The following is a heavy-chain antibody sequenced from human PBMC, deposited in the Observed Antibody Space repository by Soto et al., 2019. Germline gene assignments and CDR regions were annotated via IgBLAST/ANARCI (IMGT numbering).Heavy chain of an antibody. V-gene: IGHV4-30-4*01. CDR1: GGSISSGDYY. Sequence: SETLSLTCTVSGGSISSGDYYWSWIRQPPGKGLEWIGYIYYSGSTYYNPSLKSRVTISVDTSKNQFSLKLSSVTAADTAVYYCARAADYYDSSGYYYYYGMDVWGQGTTVTVSS. D-gene: IGHD3-22*01. J-gene: IGHJ6*02. CDR2: IYYSGST. CDR3: ARAADYYDSSGYYYYYGMDV.